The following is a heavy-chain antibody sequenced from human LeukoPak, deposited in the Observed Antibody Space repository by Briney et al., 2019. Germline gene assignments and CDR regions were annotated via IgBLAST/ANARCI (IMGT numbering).Heavy chain of an antibody. Sequence: APVKVSCKASGYTFTGYYMHWVRQAPGQGLEWMGWINPNSGGTNYAQKFQGRVTMTRDTSISTAYMELSRLRSDDTAVYYCARVRRFRQQLVQDWFDPWGQGTLVTVSS. CDR1: GYTFTGYY. CDR3: ARVRRFRQQLVQDWFDP. J-gene: IGHJ5*02. D-gene: IGHD6-13*01. V-gene: IGHV1-2*02. CDR2: INPNSGGT.